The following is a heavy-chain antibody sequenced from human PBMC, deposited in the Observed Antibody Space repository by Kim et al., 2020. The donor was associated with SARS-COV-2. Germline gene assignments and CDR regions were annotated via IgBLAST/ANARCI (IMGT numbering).Heavy chain of an antibody. J-gene: IGHJ4*02. V-gene: IGHV3-23*01. CDR1: GFIFSSYG. CDR2: LTDSGGTT. D-gene: IGHD3-10*01. Sequence: GGSLRLSCAASGFIFSSYGMSWVRQAPGKGLDWVAALTDSGGTTHYADSVKGRFTISRDNHNNILYLQMSSLRVEGTAVYYCAKHWGSGSYYNFLVYWGQGTLVTVSS. CDR3: AKHWGSGSYYNFLVY.